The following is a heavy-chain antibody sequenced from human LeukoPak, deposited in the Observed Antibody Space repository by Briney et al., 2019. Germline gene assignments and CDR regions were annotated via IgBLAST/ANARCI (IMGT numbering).Heavy chain of an antibody. CDR2: IYYSGST. CDR1: GGSISGTSYY. V-gene: IGHV4-39*07. Sequence: SETLSLTCTVSGGSISGTSYYWGWIRQPPGKGLEWIGSIYYSGSTYYNPSLKSRVTISVDTSKNQFSLKLSSVTAADTAVYYCARDEAEQWGRDWGQGTLVTVSS. CDR3: ARDEAEQWGRD. J-gene: IGHJ4*02. D-gene: IGHD3-16*01.